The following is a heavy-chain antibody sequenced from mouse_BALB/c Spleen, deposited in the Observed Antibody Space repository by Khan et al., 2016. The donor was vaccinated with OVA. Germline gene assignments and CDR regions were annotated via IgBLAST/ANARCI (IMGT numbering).Heavy chain of an antibody. CDR3: SPAGTWDYFDY. Sequence: VRLQQSGAELVKPGASVKLSCTASGFNIKDTHMHWVKQRPEQGLEWIGRIDPANDNSKYDPRFKGKATITADTSSNTAYLHLSSLTSEDTAVYYLSPAGTWDYFDYWGQGTMLTVSS. CDR2: IDPANDNS. V-gene: IGHV14-3*02. J-gene: IGHJ2*01. CDR1: GFNIKDTH. D-gene: IGHD4-1*01.